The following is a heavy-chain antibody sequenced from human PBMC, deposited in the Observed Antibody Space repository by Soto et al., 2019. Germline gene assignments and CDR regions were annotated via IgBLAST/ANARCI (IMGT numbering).Heavy chain of an antibody. CDR1: GYTFTSYD. J-gene: IGHJ6*02. V-gene: IGHV1-8*01. D-gene: IGHD3-16*01. CDR3: ARESWGTSPLYYYGMDV. CDR2: MNPNSGNT. Sequence: QVQLVESGAEVKKPGASVKVSCKASGYTFTSYDINWVRQATGQGLEWMGWMNPNSGNTGYAQKFQGRVTMTRNTSISTAYMELSSLRSEDTAVYYCARESWGTSPLYYYGMDVWGQGTTVTVSS.